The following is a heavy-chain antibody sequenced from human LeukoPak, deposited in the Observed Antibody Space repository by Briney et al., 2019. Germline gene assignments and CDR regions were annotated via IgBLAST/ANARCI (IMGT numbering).Heavy chain of an antibody. V-gene: IGHV3-49*04. D-gene: IGHD3-16*01. J-gene: IGHJ6*02. CDR1: GFNFGGYA. Sequence: PGGSLRLSCTASGFNFGGYAMSWVRQAPGKGLEWIGFIRSKGYGGTTEYAASVKGRFTISRDDSKSIAYLHMDSLKTEDTAVYYCSREWGGEPRPYYYYGMDVWGHGTTVTVSS. CDR2: IRSKGYGGTT. CDR3: SREWGGEPRPYYYYGMDV.